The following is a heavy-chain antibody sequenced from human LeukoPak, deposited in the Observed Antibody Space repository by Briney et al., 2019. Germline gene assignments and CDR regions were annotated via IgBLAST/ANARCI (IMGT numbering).Heavy chain of an antibody. D-gene: IGHD3-10*01. J-gene: IGHJ5*02. Sequence: SETLSLTCAVYGGSFSGYYWSWIRQPPGKGLEWIGEINHSGSTNYNPSLKSRVTISVDTSKNQFSLKLSSVTAADTAVYYCARDSDSVLLWFGGFDPWGQGTLVTVSS. CDR2: INHSGST. V-gene: IGHV4-34*01. CDR3: ARDSDSVLLWFGGFDP. CDR1: GGSFSGYY.